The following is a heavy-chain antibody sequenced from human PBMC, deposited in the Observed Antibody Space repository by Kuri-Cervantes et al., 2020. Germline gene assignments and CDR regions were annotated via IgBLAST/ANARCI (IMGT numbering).Heavy chain of an antibody. CDR1: GFTFDDYA. V-gene: IGHV3-9*01. J-gene: IGHJ6*02. CDR2: ISWNSGSI. Sequence: SLKISCAASGFTFDDYAMHWVRQAPGKGLEWVSGISWNSGSIGYADSVKGRFTISRDNAKNSLYLQMNSLRAEDTALYYCAKDRGACYYYYSGMDVWGQGTTVTVSS. CDR3: AKDRGACYYYYSGMDV. D-gene: IGHD3-10*01.